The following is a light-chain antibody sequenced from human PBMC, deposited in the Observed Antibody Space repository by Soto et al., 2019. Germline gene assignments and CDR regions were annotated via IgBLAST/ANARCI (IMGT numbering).Light chain of an antibody. V-gene: IGKV3-15*01. CDR1: QSVSSN. J-gene: IGKJ1*01. CDR3: QQYNIWPPGT. CDR2: GAS. Sequence: EIVMTQSPATLSVSPGERATLSCRASQSVSSNLAWYQQKPGQAPRLLIYGASTRATDIPARFSGSGSGTEFTLTISSLQSEDFAVYYYQQYNIWPPGTFGQGTKVEIK.